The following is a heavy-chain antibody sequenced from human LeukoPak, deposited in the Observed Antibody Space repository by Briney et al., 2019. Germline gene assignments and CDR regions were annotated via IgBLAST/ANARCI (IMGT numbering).Heavy chain of an antibody. CDR2: VKSKSRAT. Sequence: GGSLTLSCAASGSTFNKAWMNWVSQAPGKGLEWVGRVKSKSRATDYAAPVKGRFTISRDDSKDTVSLHMSNLKVEDTALYYCVTQRQWLGDSWGQGTLVTVSS. CDR3: VTQRQWLGDS. J-gene: IGHJ5*01. D-gene: IGHD5-24*01. CDR1: GSTFNKAW. V-gene: IGHV3-15*01.